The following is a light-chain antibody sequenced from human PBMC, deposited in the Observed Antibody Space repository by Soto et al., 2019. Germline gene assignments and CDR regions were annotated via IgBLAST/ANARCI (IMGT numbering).Light chain of an antibody. CDR1: NSDIGDFNY. CDR3: SSYTTSDNLYV. V-gene: IGLV2-14*01. Sequence: QSVLTQPASVSGSPGQSITISCTGTNSDIGDFNYVSWYQHHPGKAPKLIIYEVSSRPSGVSTRFSGSKSGSMASLTISGLQAEDEAEYYCSSYTTSDNLYVFGTGTKVTVL. CDR2: EVS. J-gene: IGLJ1*01.